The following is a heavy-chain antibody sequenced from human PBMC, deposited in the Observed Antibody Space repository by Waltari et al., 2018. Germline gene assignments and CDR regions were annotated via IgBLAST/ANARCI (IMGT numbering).Heavy chain of an antibody. CDR3: AKDIGYSSSWTGYFDL. Sequence: EVQLVESGGGLVQPGRSLRLSCAASGFTFDDYAMHWVRQAPGKGLEWVSGISWNSGSIGYADSVKGRFTISRDNAKNALYLQVNSLRAEDTALYYGAKDIGYSSSWTGYFDLWGRGTLVTVSS. CDR1: GFTFDDYA. D-gene: IGHD6-13*01. CDR2: ISWNSGSI. J-gene: IGHJ2*01. V-gene: IGHV3-9*01.